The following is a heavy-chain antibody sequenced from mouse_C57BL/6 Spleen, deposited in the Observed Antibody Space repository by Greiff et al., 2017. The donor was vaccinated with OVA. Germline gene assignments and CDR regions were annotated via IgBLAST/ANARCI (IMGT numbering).Heavy chain of an antibody. V-gene: IGHV5-17*01. CDR1: GFTFSDYG. CDR2: ISPGSSTT. J-gene: IGHJ2*01. CDR3: ARRDNDY. D-gene: IGHD1-3*01. Sequence: EVKLLESGGGLVKPGGSLKLSCAASGFTFSDYGMHWVRQATEKGLEWVAYISPGSSTTYYADTVKGRVTISTDNAKNTPFLHMTSLRSEDSAVYYCARRDNDYWGQGTTLTVSS.